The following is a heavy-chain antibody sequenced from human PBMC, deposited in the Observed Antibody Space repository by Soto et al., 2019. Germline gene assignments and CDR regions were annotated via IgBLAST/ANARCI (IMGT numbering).Heavy chain of an antibody. CDR1: GFTFSSYG. CDR3: AKDFTSVNDHYGDYNWFDP. J-gene: IGHJ5*02. CDR2: ISYDGSNK. V-gene: IGHV3-30*18. Sequence: QVQLVESGGGVVQPGRSLRLSCAASGFTFSSYGMHWVRQAPGKGLEWVAVISYDGSNKYYADSVKGRFTISRDNSKNTLYMQMNSLRAEDTAVYYCAKDFTSVNDHYGDYNWFDPWGQGTLVTVSS. D-gene: IGHD4-17*01.